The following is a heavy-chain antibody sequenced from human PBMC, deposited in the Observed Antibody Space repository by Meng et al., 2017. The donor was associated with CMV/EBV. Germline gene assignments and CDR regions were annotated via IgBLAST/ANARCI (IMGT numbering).Heavy chain of an antibody. V-gene: IGHV5-51*01. Sequence: GGSLRLSCTVSGGSISSYYWSWIRQPPGKGLEWLGIIYPGDSDTRYSPSFQGQVTISADKSISTAYLQWSSLKASDTAIYYCARHSAPNVAASGVIYFDYWGQGTLVTVSS. CDR3: ARHSAPNVAASGVIYFDY. J-gene: IGHJ4*02. CDR2: IYPGDSDT. D-gene: IGHD6-13*01. CDR1: GGSISSYY.